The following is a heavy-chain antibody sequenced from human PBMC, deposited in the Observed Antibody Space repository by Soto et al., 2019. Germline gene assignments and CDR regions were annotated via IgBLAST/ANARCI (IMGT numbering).Heavy chain of an antibody. CDR1: GGSISSYY. J-gene: IGHJ5*02. D-gene: IGHD1-26*01. Sequence: SDTLSLTCGVSGGSISSYYWMWIRQPPGKALEWIGHIYYSGRANYNPSLRSRVTMSVEPSRNHISLQVRSVTAADTAVYFCARGPPSPRILGPTRSPWFDPWGQGSLVTVSS. V-gene: IGHV4-59*01. CDR2: IYYSGRA. CDR3: ARGPPSPRILGPTRSPWFDP.